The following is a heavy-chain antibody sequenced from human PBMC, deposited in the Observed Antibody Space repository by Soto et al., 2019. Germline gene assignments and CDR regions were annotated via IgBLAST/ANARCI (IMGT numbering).Heavy chain of an antibody. J-gene: IGHJ6*02. Sequence: GASVKVSCKASGYTFTSYGITWVRQAPGQGLEWMGWISAYNGNTNYAQKLQGRVTMTTDTSTSTAYMELRSLRSDDTAVYYCAREEPAAIIYYYYGMDVWGQGTTVTVSS. V-gene: IGHV1-18*01. CDR3: AREEPAAIIYYYYGMDV. CDR1: GYTFTSYG. CDR2: ISAYNGNT. D-gene: IGHD2-2*01.